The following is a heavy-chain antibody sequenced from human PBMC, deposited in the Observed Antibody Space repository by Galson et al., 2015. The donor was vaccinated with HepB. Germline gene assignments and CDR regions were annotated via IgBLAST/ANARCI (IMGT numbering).Heavy chain of an antibody. CDR3: ARIPPLLFGSGKCYFDY. CDR1: GFSLSTRGLS. Sequence: PALVKPTQTLTLTCTFSGFSLSTRGLSVSWTRQPPGKALEWLARIDWDDDKYYTTSLRTRLTISKDTSKNQVALTMTNMDPVDTATYYCARIPPLLFGSGKCYFDYWGQGTLVTVSS. D-gene: IGHD3-10*01. V-gene: IGHV2-70*11. J-gene: IGHJ4*02. CDR2: IDWDDDK.